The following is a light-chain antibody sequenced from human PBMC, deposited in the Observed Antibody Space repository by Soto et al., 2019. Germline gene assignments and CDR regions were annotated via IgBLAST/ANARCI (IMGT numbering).Light chain of an antibody. CDR2: VTS. CDR3: QQGHNWPLT. Sequence: DIQMTQSPSSVSASVGDRVTITCRATQGLSGSLAWYQQKPGKAPKLLISVTSRLQSGVPSRFSGSASRTDFTLTIDSLQPEDLATYYCQQGHNWPLTLGQGKRLEIK. CDR1: QGLSGS. J-gene: IGKJ5*01. V-gene: IGKV1-12*01.